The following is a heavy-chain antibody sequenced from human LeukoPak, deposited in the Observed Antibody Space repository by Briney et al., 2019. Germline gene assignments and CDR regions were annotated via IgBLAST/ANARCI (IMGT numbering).Heavy chain of an antibody. CDR1: GFSFSSSD. CDR3: ARADY. J-gene: IGHJ4*02. V-gene: IGHV3-48*03. Sequence: GGSLRLSCVASGFSFSSSDMNWVRQALGKGLEWVSYISSGGSTVYYADSVKGRFTISRDNAKNSLYLQMNSLSAEDTAVYYCARADYWGQGTLVTVSS. CDR2: ISSGGSTV.